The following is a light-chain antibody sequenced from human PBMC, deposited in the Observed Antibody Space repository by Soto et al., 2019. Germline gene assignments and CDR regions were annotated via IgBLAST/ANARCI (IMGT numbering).Light chain of an antibody. CDR2: GNS. CDR3: QSYDSSLSGSV. CDR1: SSNIGAGYD. J-gene: IGLJ3*02. Sequence: QPVLTQPPSVSGAPGQRVIISCTGSSSNIGAGYDVHWYQQLPGTAPKLLIQGNSNRPSGVPDRFSGSKSGTSASLAITGLQAEDEADYYCQSYDSSLSGSVFGGGTKLTVL. V-gene: IGLV1-40*01.